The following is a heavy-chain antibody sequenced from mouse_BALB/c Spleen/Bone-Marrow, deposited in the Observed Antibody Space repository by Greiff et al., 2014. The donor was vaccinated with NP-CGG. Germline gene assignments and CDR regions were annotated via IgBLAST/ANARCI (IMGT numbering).Heavy chain of an antibody. CDR3: ARDSGYDWYFDV. CDR1: GFSLTSYG. J-gene: IGHJ1*01. V-gene: IGHV2-9*02. D-gene: IGHD2-2*01. CDR2: IWAGGST. Sequence: VKLQESGPGLVASSQSLSITCTVSGFSLTSYGVHWVRQPPGKGLEWLGVIWAGGSTNYNSALMSRLSISKDNSKSQVFLKMNSLQTDDTAMYYCARDSGYDWYFDVWGAGTTVTVSS.